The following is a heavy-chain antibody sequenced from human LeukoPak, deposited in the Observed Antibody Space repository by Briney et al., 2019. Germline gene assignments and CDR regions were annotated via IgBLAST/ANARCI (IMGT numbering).Heavy chain of an antibody. V-gene: IGHV4-30-2*01. D-gene: IGHD4-17*01. Sequence: SETLSLTCAVSGGSISSGGYSWSWLRQPPGKGLEWIGYIYHSGSTYYNPSLKSRVTISVDRSKNQFSLKLSSVTAADTAVYYCASRGDYGWGNYFDYWGQGTLVTVSS. CDR1: GGSISSGGYS. CDR2: IYHSGST. CDR3: ASRGDYGWGNYFDY. J-gene: IGHJ4*02.